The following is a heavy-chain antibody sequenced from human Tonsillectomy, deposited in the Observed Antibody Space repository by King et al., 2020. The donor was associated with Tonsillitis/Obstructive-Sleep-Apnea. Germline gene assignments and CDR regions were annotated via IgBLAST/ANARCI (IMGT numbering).Heavy chain of an antibody. CDR3: ARDRPLCASPPCNNDFDY. CDR2: INPSGGST. Sequence: QLVQSGAEVKKPGASVKVSCKASGYTFTSYYMHWVRQAPGQGLEWMGIINPSGGSTSYAQKFQGRVTMTRDTSTSTVYMELSSLRSAETAVYYCARDRPLCASPPCNNDFDYWGQGTLVTVSS. D-gene: IGHD1/OR15-1a*01. J-gene: IGHJ4*02. CDR1: GYTFTSYY. V-gene: IGHV1-46*01.